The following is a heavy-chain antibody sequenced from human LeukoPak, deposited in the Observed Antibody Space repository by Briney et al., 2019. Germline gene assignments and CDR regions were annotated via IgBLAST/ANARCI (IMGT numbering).Heavy chain of an antibody. CDR3: VRGPGRGYDNEP. Sequence: SDTLSLTCAVSGGSICNSYCSWARQPPGKELEFIGYTSTGGDINYNPSLRSRATMSINPSNNQLSLTLTSVTTADTAVYFCVRGPGRGYDNEPWGQGSLVTVSS. J-gene: IGHJ5*02. D-gene: IGHD3-9*01. CDR2: TSTGGDI. V-gene: IGHV4-4*08. CDR1: GGSICNSY.